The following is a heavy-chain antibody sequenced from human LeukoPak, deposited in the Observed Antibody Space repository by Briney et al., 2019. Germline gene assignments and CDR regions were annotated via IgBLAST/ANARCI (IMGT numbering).Heavy chain of an antibody. Sequence: SETLSLTCTVSGGSISSYYWSWIRQPPGKGLEWIGYIYYSGSTNYNPSLKSRVTISVDTSKNQFSLKLSSVTAADTAVYYCARQPRLLGYCSGGSCRPFDYWGQGTLVTVSS. D-gene: IGHD2-15*01. CDR2: IYYSGST. CDR3: ARQPRLLGYCSGGSCRPFDY. CDR1: GGSISSYY. J-gene: IGHJ4*02. V-gene: IGHV4-59*08.